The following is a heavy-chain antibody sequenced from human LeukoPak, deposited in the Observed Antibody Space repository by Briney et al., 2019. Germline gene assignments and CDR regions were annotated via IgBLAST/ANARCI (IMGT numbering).Heavy chain of an antibody. CDR3: ASTSSMVEDAFDI. J-gene: IGHJ3*02. V-gene: IGHV1-2*02. CDR2: INPNSGGT. Sequence: ASVKVSCKASGYTFTGYYMHWVRQAPGQGLEWMGWINPNSGGTNYAQKFQGRVTMTRDTSISTAYMELSGLRSDDTAVYYCASTSSMVEDAFDIWGQGTMVTVSS. CDR1: GYTFTGYY. D-gene: IGHD3-10*01.